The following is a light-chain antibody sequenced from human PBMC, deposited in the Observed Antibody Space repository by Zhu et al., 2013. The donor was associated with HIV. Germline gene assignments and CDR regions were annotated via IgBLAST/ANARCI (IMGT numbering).Light chain of an antibody. V-gene: IGKV3-15*01. CDR2: SAS. Sequence: PGGRATLSCRASQSISTNLAWYQQRPGQAPRLLIYSASTRATGIPDRFSGSGSGTQFTLTISSLQSEDFALYYCHQYNAWPRTFGQGTRVDFK. CDR1: QSISTN. J-gene: IGKJ1*01. CDR3: HQYNAWPRT.